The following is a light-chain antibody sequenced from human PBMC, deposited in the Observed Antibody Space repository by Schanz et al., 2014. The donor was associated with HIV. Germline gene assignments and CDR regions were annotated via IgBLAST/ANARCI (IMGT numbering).Light chain of an antibody. J-gene: IGLJ3*02. V-gene: IGLV1-47*02. CDR2: SNN. CDR1: SSNVGSNA. Sequence: QSVLTQPPSASETPGQRVTISCSGSSSNVGSNAVNWYHHLPGAAPKLLIYSNNQRPSGVPDRFSGSKSGTSASLAISGLRSEDEADYYCAAWDDSLSGWVFGGGTKLTVL. CDR3: AAWDDSLSGWV.